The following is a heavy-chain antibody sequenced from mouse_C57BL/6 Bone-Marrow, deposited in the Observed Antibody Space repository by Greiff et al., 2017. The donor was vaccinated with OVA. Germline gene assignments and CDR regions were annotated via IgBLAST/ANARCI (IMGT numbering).Heavy chain of an antibody. J-gene: IGHJ4*01. D-gene: IGHD2-5*01. Sequence: VQLQQSGPELVKPGASVKISCKASGYSFTDYHMNWVKQSTGKSLEWIGVINPNYGTTSYNQKFKGKATLTVDQSSSTAYMQLNSLTSEDSAVYYCASSAYYSKGGAMDYWGQGTSVTVSS. CDR2: INPNYGTT. CDR3: ASSAYYSKGGAMDY. V-gene: IGHV1-39*01. CDR1: GYSFTDYH.